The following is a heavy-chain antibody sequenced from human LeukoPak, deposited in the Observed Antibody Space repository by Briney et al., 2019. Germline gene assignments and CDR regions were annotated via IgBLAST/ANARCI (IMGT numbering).Heavy chain of an antibody. V-gene: IGHV3-23*01. CDR1: GFTFSSYA. J-gene: IGHJ4*02. CDR3: AKHSSAPGWGFDY. CDR2: ISGSGGIT. Sequence: GRSLRLSCAASGFTFSSYAMSWVRQAPGKGLEWVSGISGSGGITYYADSVKGRFTISRDNSKNTLYLQMNSLRAEDTAVYYCAKHSSAPGWGFDYWGQGTLVTVSS. D-gene: IGHD6-25*01.